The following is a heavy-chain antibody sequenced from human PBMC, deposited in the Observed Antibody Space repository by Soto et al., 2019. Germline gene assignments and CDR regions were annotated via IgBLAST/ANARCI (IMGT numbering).Heavy chain of an antibody. CDR2: IYHSGST. J-gene: IGHJ6*03. CDR1: SGSISSSNW. V-gene: IGHV4-4*02. CDR3: AREGVVGYYYYMDV. Sequence: SETLSLTCAVSSGSISSSNWWSWVRQPPGKGLEWIGEIYHSGSTNYNPSLKSRVTISVDKSKNQFSLKLSSVTAADTAVYYCAREGVVGYYYYMDVWGKGTTVTVSS.